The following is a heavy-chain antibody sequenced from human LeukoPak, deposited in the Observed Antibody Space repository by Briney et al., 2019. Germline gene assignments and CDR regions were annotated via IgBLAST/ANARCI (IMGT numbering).Heavy chain of an antibody. J-gene: IGHJ4*02. CDR2: ISSDGSNT. CDR3: SMDLSGAHDY. D-gene: IGHD2-2*03. CDR1: GFTVSSFW. V-gene: IGHV3-74*01. Sequence: GGSLRLSCAASGFTVSSFWMHWVRQAPGKGLVWVSRISSDGSNTYYADSVRGRFTISRDNAENTLYLQMNSLRVEDTAVYYCSMDLSGAHDYWGQGSVVTVSS.